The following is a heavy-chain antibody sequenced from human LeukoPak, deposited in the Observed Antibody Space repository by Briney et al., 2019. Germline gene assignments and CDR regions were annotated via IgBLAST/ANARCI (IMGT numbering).Heavy chain of an antibody. D-gene: IGHD5-24*01. CDR1: GFTFSSYA. CDR3: AKDSMATANFPDY. CDR2: ISWNSGSI. Sequence: PGGSLRLSCAASGFTFSSYAMSWVRQAPGKGLEWVSGISWNSGSIGYADSVKGRFTISRDNAKNFLYLQMNSLRAEDTALYYCAKDSMATANFPDYWGQGTLVTVSS. J-gene: IGHJ4*02. V-gene: IGHV3-9*01.